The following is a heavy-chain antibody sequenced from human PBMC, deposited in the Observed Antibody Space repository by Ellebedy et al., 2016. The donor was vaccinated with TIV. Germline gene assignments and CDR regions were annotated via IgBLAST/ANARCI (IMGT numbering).Heavy chain of an antibody. Sequence: PGGSLRLSCAASGFTFGNNSMKWVRQAPGKGLEWVSYISSTGTTIYYADFVKGRFTISRDNAKISLYLQMNSLTAEDTAVYYCANGAYDIWGQGTMVTVSS. CDR1: GFTFGNNS. J-gene: IGHJ3*02. D-gene: IGHD5-24*01. CDR3: ANGAYDI. V-gene: IGHV3-48*04. CDR2: ISSTGTTI.